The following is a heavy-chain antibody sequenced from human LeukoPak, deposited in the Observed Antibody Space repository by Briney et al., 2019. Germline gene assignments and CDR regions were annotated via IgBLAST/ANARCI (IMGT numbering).Heavy chain of an antibody. CDR2: ISSSGSTK. V-gene: IGHV3-48*02. CDR1: GFTFSTYN. J-gene: IGHJ4*02. Sequence: GGSLRPSCAASGFTFSTYNMNWVRQAPGKGLEWVSYISSSGSTKYYADSVKGRFTISRDNVKNSLFLQINSLSDEDTAVYYCARDFLTGYFDYWGQGTLVTVSS. D-gene: IGHD3-9*01. CDR3: ARDFLTGYFDY.